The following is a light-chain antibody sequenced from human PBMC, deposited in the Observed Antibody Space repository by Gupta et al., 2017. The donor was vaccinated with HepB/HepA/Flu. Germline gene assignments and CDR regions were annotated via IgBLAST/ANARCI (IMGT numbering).Light chain of an antibody. CDR1: QGISSY. V-gene: IGKV1-8*01. CDR2: AAS. Sequence: AIRMTQSPSSFSASTGDRVTITCRASQGISSYLAWYQQKPGKAPKLLIYAASTLQSGVPSRFSGSGSGTDFTLTISCLQSEDFATYYCQQEDSSPYTFGQGTKMEIK. CDR3: QQEDSSPYT. J-gene: IGKJ2*01.